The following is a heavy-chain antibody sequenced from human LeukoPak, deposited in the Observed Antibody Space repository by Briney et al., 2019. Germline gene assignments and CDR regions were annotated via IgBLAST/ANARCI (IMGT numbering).Heavy chain of an antibody. CDR2: IIPIFGTA. D-gene: IGHD3-16*02. Sequence: SVKVSCKASGGTFSSYAISWVRQAPGQGLEWMGGIIPIFGTANYAQKFQGRVTITADESTSTAYMELSSLRSEDTAVYYCARDGHRRYHYDIGSREYAFDIWGQGTMVTVSS. CDR3: ARDGHRRYHYDIGSREYAFDI. V-gene: IGHV1-69*13. J-gene: IGHJ3*02. CDR1: GGTFSSYA.